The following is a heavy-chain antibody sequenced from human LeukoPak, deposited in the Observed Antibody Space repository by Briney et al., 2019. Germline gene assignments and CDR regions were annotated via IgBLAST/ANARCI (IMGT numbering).Heavy chain of an antibody. J-gene: IGHJ4*02. CDR1: GFTFSSYG. CDR2: ISGSGGST. V-gene: IGHV3-23*01. CDR3: AKGDYCSSTSCYVNY. D-gene: IGHD2-2*01. Sequence: GGSLRLSCAASGFTFSSYGMSWVRQAPGKGLEWVSAISGSGGSTYYADSVKGRFTISRDNSKNTLYLQMNSLRAEDTAVYYCAKGDYCSSTSCYVNYWGQGTLVTVSS.